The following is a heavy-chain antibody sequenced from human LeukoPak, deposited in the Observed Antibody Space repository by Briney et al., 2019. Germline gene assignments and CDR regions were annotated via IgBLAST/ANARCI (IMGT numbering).Heavy chain of an antibody. Sequence: PSEILSLTCTVSGGSISSYYWSWIRQPAGKGLEWNGRIYASGSTNYNPSLKSRVTMSVDTSKNQFSLKLSSVTAADTAVYYCARAQPVVVPAAIDVWGKGTTVTVSS. D-gene: IGHD2-2*01. CDR2: IYASGST. CDR3: ARAQPVVVPAAIDV. J-gene: IGHJ6*04. CDR1: GGSISSYY. V-gene: IGHV4-4*07.